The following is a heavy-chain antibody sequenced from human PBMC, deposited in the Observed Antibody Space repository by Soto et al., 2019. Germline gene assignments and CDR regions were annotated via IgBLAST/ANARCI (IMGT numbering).Heavy chain of an antibody. J-gene: IGHJ6*02. V-gene: IGHV3-33*01. CDR1: GFTFSSYG. Sequence: GGSLRLSCAASGFTFSSYGMHWVRQAPGKGLEWVAVIWYDGSNKYYADSVKGRFTISRDNSKNTLYLQMNSLRAEDTAVYYCARDTIAASLRLAGYYYYGMDVWGQGTTVTVSS. CDR2: IWYDGSNK. D-gene: IGHD6-25*01. CDR3: ARDTIAASLRLAGYYYYGMDV.